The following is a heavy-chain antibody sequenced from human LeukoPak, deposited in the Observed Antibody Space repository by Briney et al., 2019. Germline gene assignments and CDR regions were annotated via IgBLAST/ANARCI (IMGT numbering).Heavy chain of an antibody. Sequence: GGSLRLSCATTGFTFSAYAMSWVRQAPGKGLEWVSTITGGGDATYHADSVMGRFTISRDNSKNTLSLQMNSLRAEDTAVYYCAKSWGSGTYPFDYWGQGILVTVSS. CDR1: GFTFSAYA. CDR3: AKSWGSGTYPFDY. J-gene: IGHJ4*02. D-gene: IGHD3-10*01. V-gene: IGHV3-23*01. CDR2: ITGGGDAT.